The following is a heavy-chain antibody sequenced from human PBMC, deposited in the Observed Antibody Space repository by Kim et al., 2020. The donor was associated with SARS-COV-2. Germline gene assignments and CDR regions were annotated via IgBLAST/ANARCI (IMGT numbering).Heavy chain of an antibody. Sequence: FQGRVTITRDTSASTAYMELSSLRSEDTAVYYCARATQGSGSYYNPNFDYWGQGTLVTVSS. D-gene: IGHD3-10*01. CDR3: ARATQGSGSYYNPNFDY. J-gene: IGHJ4*02. V-gene: IGHV1-3*01.